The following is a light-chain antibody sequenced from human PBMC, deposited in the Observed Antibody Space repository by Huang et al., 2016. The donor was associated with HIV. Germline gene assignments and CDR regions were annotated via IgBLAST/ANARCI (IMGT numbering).Light chain of an antibody. CDR2: WAS. V-gene: IGKV4-1*01. CDR3: QQYYSIPRT. CDR1: QSVLSSSKDKNY. Sequence: DIVMTQSPDSLAVSLGERATINCKSSQSVLSSSKDKNYLAWYQQKPGQPPTVLIYWASTRESGVPDRFSGSGSGTDFTLTISSLQAEDVAVYYCQQYYSIPRTFGQGTKVEIK. J-gene: IGKJ1*01.